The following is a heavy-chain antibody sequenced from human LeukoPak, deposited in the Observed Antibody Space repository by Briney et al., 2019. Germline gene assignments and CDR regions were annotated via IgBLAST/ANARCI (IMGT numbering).Heavy chain of an antibody. CDR2: MYYSGST. D-gene: IGHD4-17*01. CDR3: ARTPATTWTNHFDY. CDR1: GGSISTYY. J-gene: IGHJ4*02. Sequence: PSETLSLTCTVSGGSISTYYWNWIRQSPGKGLEWIGYMYYSGSTNYNPSLKSRVTISVDASKNESSLKLSSVTAADTAVYYCARTPATTWTNHFDYWGQGTLVTVSS. V-gene: IGHV4-59*01.